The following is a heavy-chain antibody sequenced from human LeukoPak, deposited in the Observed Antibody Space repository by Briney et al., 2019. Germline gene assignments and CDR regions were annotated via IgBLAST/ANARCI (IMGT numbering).Heavy chain of an antibody. J-gene: IGHJ4*02. V-gene: IGHV4-59*08. D-gene: IGHD5-24*01. CDR1: GGSISSYY. CDR3: ARVYGYNFYYFDY. Sequence: SSETLSLTCTVSGGSISSYYWSWIRQPPGKGLEWIGYIYYSGSTNYNPSLKSRVTISVDTSKNQFSLKLSSVTAADTAVYYCARVYGYNFYYFDYWGQGILVTVSS. CDR2: IYYSGST.